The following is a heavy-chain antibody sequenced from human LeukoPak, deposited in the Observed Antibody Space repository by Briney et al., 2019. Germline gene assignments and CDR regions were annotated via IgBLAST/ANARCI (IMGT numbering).Heavy chain of an antibody. CDR1: GFNVRSNY. V-gene: IGHV3-53*01. Sequence: GGSLRLSCAVSGFNVRSNYMTWVRQAPGKGLEWVSVLHSGGDTYYADSVKGRFTISRDNSENTVYLQMNSLRAEDTAVYYCARGKVYYYYDYWGQGTRVAVSS. J-gene: IGHJ4*02. CDR2: LHSGGDT. D-gene: IGHD5/OR15-5a*01. CDR3: ARGKVYYYYDY.